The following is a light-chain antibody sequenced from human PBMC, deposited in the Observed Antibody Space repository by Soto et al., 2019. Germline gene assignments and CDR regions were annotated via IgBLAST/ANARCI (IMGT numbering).Light chain of an antibody. CDR3: QQYNNWPLT. CDR2: GAS. Sequence: EIVMTQSPSTLSVSPGERATLSWGASQSVSSNLAWYQQKPGQAPRLLIYGASTRATGIPARFSGSGYGTEFNLTISSLQSEDFAVYYCQQYNNWPLTFGGGTKVDIK. J-gene: IGKJ4*01. CDR1: QSVSSN. V-gene: IGKV3D-15*01.